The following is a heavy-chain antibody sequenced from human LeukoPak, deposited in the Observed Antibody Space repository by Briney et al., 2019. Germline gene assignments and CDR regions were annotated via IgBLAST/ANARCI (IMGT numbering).Heavy chain of an antibody. CDR3: ARVPSGGNKFDP. D-gene: IGHD6-25*01. J-gene: IGHJ5*02. CDR2: INPNSANT. Sequence: GASVKVSCKASGYTFTNYAMNWVRQAPGQGLEWMGWINPNSANTGYAQKFQGRVTMTRNTSISTAYMELRSLRSEDTAVYYCARVPSGGNKFDPWGQGTLVTVSS. V-gene: IGHV1-8*02. CDR1: GYTFTNYA.